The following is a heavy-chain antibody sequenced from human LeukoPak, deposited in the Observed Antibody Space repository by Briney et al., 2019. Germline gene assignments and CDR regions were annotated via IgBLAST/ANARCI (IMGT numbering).Heavy chain of an antibody. CDR3: ARIPDIVATPKSYFDY. CDR1: GYSISSGYY. D-gene: IGHD5-12*01. CDR2: IYHSGST. J-gene: IGHJ4*02. V-gene: IGHV4-38-2*02. Sequence: SETLSLTCTVSGYSISSGYYWGWIRQPPGKGLEWIGSIYHSGSTYYNPSLKSRATISVDTSKNQFSLKLSSVTAADTAVYYCARIPDIVATPKSYFDYWGQGTLSPSPQ.